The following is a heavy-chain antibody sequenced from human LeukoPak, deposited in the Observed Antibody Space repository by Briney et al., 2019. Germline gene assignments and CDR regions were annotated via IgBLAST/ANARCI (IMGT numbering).Heavy chain of an antibody. CDR3: AKDQDYGDYSFDY. CDR1: GFTFSSYG. Sequence: PGRSLRLSCAASGFTFSSYGMHWVRQAPGKGLEWVAVISYDGSNKYYADSVKGRFTISRDNSKNMLYLQMNSLRAEDTAVYYCAKDQDYGDYSFDYWAREPWSPSPQ. J-gene: IGHJ4*02. V-gene: IGHV3-30*18. CDR2: ISYDGSNK. D-gene: IGHD4-17*01.